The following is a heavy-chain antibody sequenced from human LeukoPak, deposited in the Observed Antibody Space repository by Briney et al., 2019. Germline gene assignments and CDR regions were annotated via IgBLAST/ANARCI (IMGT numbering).Heavy chain of an antibody. J-gene: IGHJ4*02. CDR3: ARDLTYGSGSYPGPLDY. Sequence: GGSLRLSCAASGFTFSSYWMSWVRQAPGKGPEWVANIKQDGSEKYYVDSVKGRFTISRDNAKNSLYLQMNSLRAEDTAVYYCARDLTYGSGSYPGPLDYWGQGTLVTVSS. CDR2: IKQDGSEK. D-gene: IGHD3-10*01. V-gene: IGHV3-7*01. CDR1: GFTFSSYW.